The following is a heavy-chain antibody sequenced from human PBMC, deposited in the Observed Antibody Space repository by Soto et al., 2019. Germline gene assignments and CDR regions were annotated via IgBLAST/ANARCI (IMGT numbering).Heavy chain of an antibody. D-gene: IGHD3-10*01. V-gene: IGHV4-59*01. CDR1: GGSISSYY. CDR3: ARITYYYGSGSFPSYYYYGMDV. CDR2: SYYSGST. J-gene: IGHJ6*02. Sequence: PSETLSLTCTVSGGSISSYYWSWIRQPPGKGLEWIGYSYYSGSTNYNPSLKSRVTISVDTSKNQFSLKLSSVTAADTAVYYCARITYYYGSGSFPSYYYYGMDVWGQGTTVTVSS.